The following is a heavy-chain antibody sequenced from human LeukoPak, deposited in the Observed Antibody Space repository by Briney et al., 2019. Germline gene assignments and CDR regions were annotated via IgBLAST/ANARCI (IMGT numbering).Heavy chain of an antibody. D-gene: IGHD2-15*01. CDR3: ARVIEVVAAPYGMDV. CDR1: GYTFTSYA. V-gene: IGHV7-4-1*02. J-gene: IGHJ6*02. CDR2: INTNTGNP. Sequence: ASVKASCKASGYTFTSYAMNWVRQAPGQGLEWMGWINTNTGNPTYAQGFTGRFVFSLGTSVSTAYLQISSLKAEDTAVYYCARVIEVVAAPYGMDVWGQGTTVTVSS.